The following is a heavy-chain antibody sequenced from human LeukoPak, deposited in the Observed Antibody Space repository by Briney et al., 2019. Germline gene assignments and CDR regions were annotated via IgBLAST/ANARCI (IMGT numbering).Heavy chain of an antibody. J-gene: IGHJ5*02. Sequence: GGSLRLSCAASGFTFSSYEMNWVRQAPGKGLEWVPYISSSGSTIYYADSVKGRFTISRDNAKNSLYLQMNSLRAEDTAVYYCAREVGAPGWFDPWGQGTLVTVSS. CDR1: GFTFSSYE. V-gene: IGHV3-48*03. CDR2: ISSSGSTI. CDR3: AREVGAPGWFDP. D-gene: IGHD1-26*01.